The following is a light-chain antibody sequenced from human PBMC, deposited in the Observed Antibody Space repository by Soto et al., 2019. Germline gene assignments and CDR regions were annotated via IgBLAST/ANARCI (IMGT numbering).Light chain of an antibody. CDR1: SSDIGGYNY. V-gene: IGLV2-14*03. CDR3: SSYTSTSTLYV. J-gene: IGLJ1*01. Sequence: QSALTQPASVSGSHGQSITISCTGTSSDIGGYNYVSWYKQIPCKVPKLIIYDVSNRPSGVSDRFSGSKSGNAASLTISGLQAEDEADYSCSSYTSTSTLYVFGTGTKRNVL. CDR2: DVS.